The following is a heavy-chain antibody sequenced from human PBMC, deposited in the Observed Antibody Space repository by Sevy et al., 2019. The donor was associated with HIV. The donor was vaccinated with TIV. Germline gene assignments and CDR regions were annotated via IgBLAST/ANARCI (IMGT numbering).Heavy chain of an antibody. J-gene: IGHJ3*02. Sequence: GGSLRLSCAAYEFTFSSHAVSWVRQAPGKGLEWVSAISGNGENTHYADSVRGRFTIPRDNFKNTLYLQMNSLRAEDTALYYCARDGRGISAFDIWGQGTMVTVSS. CDR2: ISGNGENT. CDR1: EFTFSSHA. D-gene: IGHD3-3*02. V-gene: IGHV3-23*01. CDR3: ARDGRGISAFDI.